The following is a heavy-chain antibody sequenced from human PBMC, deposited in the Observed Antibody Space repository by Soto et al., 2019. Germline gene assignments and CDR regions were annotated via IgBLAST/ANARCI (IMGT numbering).Heavy chain of an antibody. CDR3: TSRAGPDSSPYYFLSGYYWVDSYYYYYMDV. CDR2: INPSGGST. CDR1: GYTFTSYG. D-gene: IGHD3-3*01. Sequence: GASVKVSCKASGYTFTSYGISWVRQAPGQGLEWMGIINPSGGSTSYAQRFQGRVTMTRDTSTSTVYMELSSLRSEDTAVYYCTSRAGPDSSPYYFLSGYYWVDSYYYYYMDVWGKGTTVTVSS. J-gene: IGHJ6*03. V-gene: IGHV1-46*03.